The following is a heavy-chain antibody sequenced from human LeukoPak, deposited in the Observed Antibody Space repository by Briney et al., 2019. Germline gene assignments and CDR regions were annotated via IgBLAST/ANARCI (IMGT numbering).Heavy chain of an antibody. CDR3: AKDRQNYYGSGSYYSNWSDP. V-gene: IGHV3-23*01. Sequence: GGSLRLSCAASGFTFSSYAMSWVRQAPGKGLEWVSAISGSGGSTYYADSVKGRFTISRDNSKNTLYLQMNSLRAEDTAVYYCAKDRQNYYGSGSYYSNWSDPWGQGTLVTVSS. CDR1: GFTFSSYA. D-gene: IGHD3-10*01. J-gene: IGHJ5*02. CDR2: ISGSGGST.